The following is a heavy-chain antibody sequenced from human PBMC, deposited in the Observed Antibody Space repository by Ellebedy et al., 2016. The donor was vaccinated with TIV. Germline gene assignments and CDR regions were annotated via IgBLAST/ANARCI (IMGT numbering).Heavy chain of an antibody. CDR3: ARRPYCSTTTCYGLDY. CDR2: INHSGST. Sequence: SETLSLTXAVYGGSLSGYYWSWVRQPPGKGLEWIGEINHSGSTNHNPSLKSRVTISVDTSKNQFSLKLRFVTAADTAVYFCARRPYCSTTTCYGLDYWGQGTLVTVSS. V-gene: IGHV4-34*01. D-gene: IGHD2-2*01. CDR1: GGSLSGYY. J-gene: IGHJ4*02.